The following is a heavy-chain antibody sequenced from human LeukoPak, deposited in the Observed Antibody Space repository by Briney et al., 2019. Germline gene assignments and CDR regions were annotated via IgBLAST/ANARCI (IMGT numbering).Heavy chain of an antibody. CDR2: ISAYNGNT. J-gene: IGHJ4*02. Sequence: ASVKVSCKASGYTFTSYGISWVRQAPGQGLGWMGWISAYNGNTNYAQKLQGRVTMTTDTSTSTAYMELRSLRSDDTAVYYCARHGTPPYGSGWYFALPKEPGRGGYYFDYWGQGTLVTVSS. CDR1: GYTFTSYG. CDR3: ARHGTPPYGSGWYFALPKEPGRGGYYFDY. V-gene: IGHV1-18*01. D-gene: IGHD6-19*01.